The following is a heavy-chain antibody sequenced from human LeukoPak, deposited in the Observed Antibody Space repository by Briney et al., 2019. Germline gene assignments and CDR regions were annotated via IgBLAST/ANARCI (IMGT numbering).Heavy chain of an antibody. CDR1: GFTVSSSY. CDR2: IYIGGST. CDR3: AKSACCPISAATV. V-gene: IGHV3-53*01. Sequence: GGSLRLSCAASGFTVSSSYMTWVRQAPGKGLEWVSTIYIGGSTYYADSVKGRFTISRDNSKNTLFLQMNSLRAEDTAVYYCAKSACCPISAATVWGQGALVTVSS. J-gene: IGHJ4*02. D-gene: IGHD6-13*01.